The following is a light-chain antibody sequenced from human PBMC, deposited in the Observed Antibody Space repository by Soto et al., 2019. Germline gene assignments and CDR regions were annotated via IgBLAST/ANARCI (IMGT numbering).Light chain of an antibody. J-gene: IGKJ1*01. V-gene: IGKV3-15*01. CDR2: GAS. CDR3: QHYYNWPRT. CDR1: QFVGKN. Sequence: EIVMTQSPATLSVSPGERATLSFMASQFVGKNLAWYQQKPGQSPRLLVYGASTRATGIPARFTGSGSGTEFTLSISNLQSQDVAIYYCQHYYNWPRTFGQGTKVDIK.